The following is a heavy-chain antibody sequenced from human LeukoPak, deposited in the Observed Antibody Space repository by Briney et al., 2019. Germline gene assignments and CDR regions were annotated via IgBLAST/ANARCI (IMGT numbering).Heavy chain of an antibody. CDR2: IYYSGST. D-gene: IGHD7-27*01. J-gene: IGHJ5*02. CDR3: ARHLLGIHP. V-gene: IGHV4-59*08. CDR1: GGSISSYY. Sequence: PSETLSLTCTVSGGSISSYYWSWIRQPPGKGLEWIGYIYYSGSTNYNPSLKSRVTISVDTSKNQFSLKLSSATAADTAVYYCARHLLGIHPWGQGTLVTVSS.